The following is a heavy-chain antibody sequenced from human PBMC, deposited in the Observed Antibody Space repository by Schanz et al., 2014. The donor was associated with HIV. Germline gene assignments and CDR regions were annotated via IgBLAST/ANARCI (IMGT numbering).Heavy chain of an antibody. CDR3: ARGSCSGGTCYSGDH. CDR1: GYTFTDYD. CDR2: ISNYIGNT. D-gene: IGHD2-15*01. V-gene: IGHV1-18*01. Sequence: QVQLVQSGAEVKKPGASVKVSCKASGYTFTDYDISWVRQATGQGPEWMGWISNYIGNTDYAQNLQGRVTMTADTFTNIAYMELRSLTSDDTAVYYCARGSCSGGTCYSGDHWGQGTLVTVSA. J-gene: IGHJ4*02.